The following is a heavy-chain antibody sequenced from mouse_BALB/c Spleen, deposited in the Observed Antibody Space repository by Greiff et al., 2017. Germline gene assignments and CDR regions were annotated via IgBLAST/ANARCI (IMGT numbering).Heavy chain of an antibody. CDR2: ISSGSSTI. CDR3: ARNPGAMDY. D-gene: IGHD4-1*01. V-gene: IGHV5-17*02. Sequence: EVKLVESGGGLVQPGGSRKLSCAASGFTFSSFGMHWVRQAPEKGLEWVAYISSGSSTIYYADTVKGRFTISRDNPKNTLFLQMTSLRSEDTAMYYCARNPGAMDYWGQGTSVTVSS. J-gene: IGHJ4*01. CDR1: GFTFSSFG.